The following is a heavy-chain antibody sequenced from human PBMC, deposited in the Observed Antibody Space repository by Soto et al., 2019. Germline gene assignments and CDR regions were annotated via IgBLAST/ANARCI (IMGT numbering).Heavy chain of an antibody. D-gene: IGHD3-9*01. CDR1: GGSISSSSYY. Sequence: SETLSLTCTVSGGSISSSSYYWGWIRQPPGKGLEWIGSIYYSGSTNYNPSLKSRVTISVDKSKNQFSLKLSSVTAADTAVYYCASVTLLRYFDWLTNYYYGMDVWGQGTTVTVSS. J-gene: IGHJ6*02. V-gene: IGHV4-39*07. CDR3: ASVTLLRYFDWLTNYYYGMDV. CDR2: IYYSGST.